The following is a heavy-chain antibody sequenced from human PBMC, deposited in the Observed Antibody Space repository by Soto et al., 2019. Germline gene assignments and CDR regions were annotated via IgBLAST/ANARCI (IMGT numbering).Heavy chain of an antibody. Sequence: PSQTLSLTCAISGDSVSSNSAAWDWIRQSQRSGLEWLGRTYYRSKWYNDYAVTVKSRITINPDTSKNQFSLQLNSVTPEDTAVYYCSRDLNKLWVRPYYFDYWGQGTLVTVSS. V-gene: IGHV6-1*01. CDR1: GDSVSSNSAA. J-gene: IGHJ4*02. CDR3: SRDLNKLWVRPYYFDY. CDR2: TYYRSKWYN. D-gene: IGHD5-18*01.